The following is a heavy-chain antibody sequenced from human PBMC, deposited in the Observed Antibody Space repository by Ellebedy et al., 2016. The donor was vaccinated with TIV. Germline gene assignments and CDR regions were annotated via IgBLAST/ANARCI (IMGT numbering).Heavy chain of an antibody. V-gene: IGHV3-23*01. CDR2: ISSGHTT. Sequence: GESLKISCAASGFTFSRYAMSWVRQAPGKGLEWVSAISSGHTTFNTDSVKGRFTISRDNAENTLYLQMNSLRAEDTAVYYCARSAYYGGKGYYFDYWGQGTLVTVSS. J-gene: IGHJ4*02. D-gene: IGHD4-23*01. CDR3: ARSAYYGGKGYYFDY. CDR1: GFTFSRYA.